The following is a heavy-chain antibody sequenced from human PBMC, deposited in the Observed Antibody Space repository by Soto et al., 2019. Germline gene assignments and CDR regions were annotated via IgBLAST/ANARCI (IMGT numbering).Heavy chain of an antibody. V-gene: IGHV4-34*01. CDR3: ASSHLFDYDFWSGDYYYYGMDV. CDR1: GGSFSGYY. J-gene: IGHJ6*02. CDR2: INHSGIT. D-gene: IGHD3-3*01. Sequence: SETLSLTCAVYGGSFSGYYWSWIRQPPGKGLEWIGEINHSGITNYNPSLKSRVTISVDTSKNQFSLKLSSVTAADTAVYHCASSHLFDYDFWSGDYYYYGMDVWGPGTTVTVYS.